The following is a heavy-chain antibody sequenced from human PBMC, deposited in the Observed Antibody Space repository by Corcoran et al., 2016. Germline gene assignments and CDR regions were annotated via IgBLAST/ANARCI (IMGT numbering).Heavy chain of an antibody. J-gene: IGHJ4*02. CDR3: ARRLVDTAMVGGFDY. CDR2: INHSGST. D-gene: IGHD5-18*01. Sequence: QVQLQQWGAGLLKPSETLSLTCAVYGGSFSGYYWSWIRQPPGKGLEWIGEINHSGSTNYNPSLKSRVTISVDTSKNQFSLKLSAVTAADPAVYYCARRLVDTAMVGGFDYWGQGTLVTVSS. V-gene: IGHV4-34*01. CDR1: GGSFSGYY.